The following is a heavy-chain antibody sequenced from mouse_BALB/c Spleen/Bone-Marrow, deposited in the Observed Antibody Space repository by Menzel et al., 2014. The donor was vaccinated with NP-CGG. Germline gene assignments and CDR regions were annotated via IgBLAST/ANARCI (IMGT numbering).Heavy chain of an antibody. CDR3: ARYLGAYFDY. CDR2: IYYSGTI. V-gene: IGHV3-5*02. CDR1: GISITTGNYR. D-gene: IGHD1-1*01. Sequence: EVMLVESGPGLVKPSQTVSLTCTVTGISITTGNYRWSWIRQFPGNKLEWIGYIYYSGTITYNPSLTSRTTITRDTSKNQFFLEMNSLTAEDTATYYCARYLGAYFDYWGQGTTLTVSS. J-gene: IGHJ2*01.